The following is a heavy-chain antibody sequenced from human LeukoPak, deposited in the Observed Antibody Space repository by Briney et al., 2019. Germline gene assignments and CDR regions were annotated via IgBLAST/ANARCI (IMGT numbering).Heavy chain of an antibody. J-gene: IGHJ5*02. CDR3: ARPSVGSCCVAFDP. CDR1: GFTFSNYW. V-gene: IGHV3-74*01. D-gene: IGHD2-15*01. CDR2: INNNGSST. Sequence: PGGSLRLSCAASGFTFSNYWMHWVRHAPGKGLVWVSRINNNGSSTAYAESVKGRFTISRDNARNTLYLQMNSLRAEDTAVYYCARPSVGSCCVAFDPWGQGTLVTVSS.